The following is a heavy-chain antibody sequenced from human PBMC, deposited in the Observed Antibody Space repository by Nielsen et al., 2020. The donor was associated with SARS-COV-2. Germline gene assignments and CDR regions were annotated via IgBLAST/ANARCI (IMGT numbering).Heavy chain of an antibody. CDR1: GGSISSYY. J-gene: IGHJ3*02. Sequence: SETLSLTCTASGGSISSYYWSWIRQPPGKGLEWIGYIYYSGSTNYNPSLKSRVTISVDTSKNQFSLKLSSVTAADTAVYYCARVGLDSSGYPAAFVIWGQGTMVTVSS. CDR2: IYYSGST. D-gene: IGHD3-22*01. V-gene: IGHV4-59*13. CDR3: ARVGLDSSGYPAAFVI.